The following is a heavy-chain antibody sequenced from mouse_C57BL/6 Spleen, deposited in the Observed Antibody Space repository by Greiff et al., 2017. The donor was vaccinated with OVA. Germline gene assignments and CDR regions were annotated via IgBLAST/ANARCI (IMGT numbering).Heavy chain of an antibody. V-gene: IGHV1-50*01. Sequence: QVQLQQPGAELVKPGASVKLSCKASGYTFTSYWMQWVKQRPGQGLEWIGEIDPSDSYTNYNQKFKGKATLTVDTSSSTAYMQLSSLTSEDSAVYYCARGAGIYYGNYEGCYFDVWGTGTTVTVSS. CDR1: GYTFTSYW. CDR2: IDPSDSYT. CDR3: ARGAGIYYGNYEGCYFDV. J-gene: IGHJ1*03. D-gene: IGHD2-1*01.